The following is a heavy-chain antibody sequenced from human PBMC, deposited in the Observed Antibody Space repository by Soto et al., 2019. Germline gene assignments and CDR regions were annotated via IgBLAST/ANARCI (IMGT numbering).Heavy chain of an antibody. CDR3: ARSSGGNFGIIIEGSNWFDP. Sequence: ASVKVSCKASGYTFTGYYMHWVRPAPGQGLELMGVINRHGGSTKYAQKFQGRVTMTRDTSRSTVYMELRSLRSDDTAIYYCARSSGGNFGIIIEGSNWFDPWGQGTLVTVSS. CDR2: INRHGGST. J-gene: IGHJ5*02. V-gene: IGHV1-46*01. D-gene: IGHD3-3*01. CDR1: GYTFTGYY.